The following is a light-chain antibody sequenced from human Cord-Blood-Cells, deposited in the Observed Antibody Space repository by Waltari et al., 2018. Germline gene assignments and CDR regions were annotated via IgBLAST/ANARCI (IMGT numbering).Light chain of an antibody. J-gene: IGLJ2*01. CDR3: SSYASSSTRVV. Sequence: QSALPQPASVSGSPGQSITISCTGTSSVVGGYNYVYWYQQHPDKAPKLMIYDVSNRPSGVSNRLSGSKTGDTASLTISGLQAEDEADYYCSSYASSSTRVVFGGGTELTVL. V-gene: IGLV2-14*01. CDR1: SSVVGGYNY. CDR2: DVS.